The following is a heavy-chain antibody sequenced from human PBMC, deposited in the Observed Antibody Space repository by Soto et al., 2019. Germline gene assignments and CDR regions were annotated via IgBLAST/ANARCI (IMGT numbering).Heavy chain of an antibody. D-gene: IGHD4-17*01. CDR3: ARQSGDSSAFDI. CDR1: GGSISSSSYY. V-gene: IGHV4-39*01. J-gene: IGHJ3*02. Sequence: SETLSLTCTVSGGSISSSSYYWGWIRQPPGKGLEWIGSIYYSGSTYYNPSLKSRVTISVDTSKNQFSLKLSSVTAADTAVYYCARQSGDSSAFDIWGQGTMVT. CDR2: IYYSGST.